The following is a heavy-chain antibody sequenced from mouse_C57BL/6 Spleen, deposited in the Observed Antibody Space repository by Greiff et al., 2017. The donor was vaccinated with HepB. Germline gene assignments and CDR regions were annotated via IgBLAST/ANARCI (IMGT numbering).Heavy chain of an antibody. V-gene: IGHV5-6*01. Sequence: EVQGVESGGDLVKPGGSLKLSCAASGFTFSSYGMSWVRQTPDKRLEWVATISSGGSYTYYPDSVKGRFTIARDNAKNTLYLQMSSLKSEDTAMYYCARRGNSSVYYYGSRYYLDYWGQGTTLTVSS. D-gene: IGHD1-1*01. CDR3: ARRGNSSVYYYGSRYYLDY. CDR1: GFTFSSYG. J-gene: IGHJ2*01. CDR2: ISSGGSYT.